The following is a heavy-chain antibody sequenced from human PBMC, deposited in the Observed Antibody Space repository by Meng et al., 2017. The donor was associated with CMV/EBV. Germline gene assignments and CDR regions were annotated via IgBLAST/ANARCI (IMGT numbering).Heavy chain of an antibody. J-gene: IGHJ4*02. D-gene: IGHD2-2*01. CDR1: GFTFSSYE. V-gene: IGHV3-48*03. CDR3: AINAYVVVPAATDYFDY. CDR2: ISSSGSTI. Sequence: GESLKISCAASGFTFSSYEMNWVRQAPGKGLEWVSYISSSGSTIYYADYVKGRFTISRDNAKNSLYLQMNSLRAEDTAVYYCAINAYVVVPAATDYFDYWGQGTLVTVSS.